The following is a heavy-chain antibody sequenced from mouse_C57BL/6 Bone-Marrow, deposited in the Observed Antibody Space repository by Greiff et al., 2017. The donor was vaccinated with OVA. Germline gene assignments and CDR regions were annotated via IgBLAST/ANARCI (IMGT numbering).Heavy chain of an antibody. J-gene: IGHJ4*01. D-gene: IGHD2-3*01. V-gene: IGHV3-6*01. CDR2: ISYDGSN. CDR3: ARVYVTMDY. Sequence: DVKLQESGPGLVKPSQSLSLTCSVTGYSITSGYYWNWIRQFPGNKLEWMGYISYDGSNNYNPSLKNRISITRDTSKNQFFLKLNSVTTEDTATYYCARVYVTMDYWGQGTSVTVSS. CDR1: GYSITSGYY.